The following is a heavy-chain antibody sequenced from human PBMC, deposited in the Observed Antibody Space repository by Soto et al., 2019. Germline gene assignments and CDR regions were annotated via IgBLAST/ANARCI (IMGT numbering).Heavy chain of an antibody. J-gene: IGHJ4*02. Sequence: GGSLRLSCAASGFTFSSYAMHWVRQAPGKGLEWVAVISYDGSNKYYADSVKGRFTISRDNSKNTLYLQMNSLRAEDTAVYYCASPVIAVAGTNDYWGQGTLVTVSS. CDR2: ISYDGSNK. CDR3: ASPVIAVAGTNDY. CDR1: GFTFSSYA. V-gene: IGHV3-30-3*01. D-gene: IGHD6-19*01.